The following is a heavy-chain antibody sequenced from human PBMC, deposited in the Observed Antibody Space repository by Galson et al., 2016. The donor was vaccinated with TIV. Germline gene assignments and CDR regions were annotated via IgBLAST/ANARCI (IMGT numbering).Heavy chain of an antibody. V-gene: IGHV3-66*02. J-gene: IGHJ6*02. CDR1: ALTVSDNY. Sequence: SLRLSCAASALTVSDNYMTWVRQAPGKGLEWVAIMSSGGSLNYADFVRGRFTVSRDNSKNTLYLQMNRLRTGDTAIYYCTRERRFCGNNCYLSYYYGMDVWGQGTTVTVSS. CDR2: MSSGGSL. D-gene: IGHD2-21*01. CDR3: TRERRFCGNNCYLSYYYGMDV.